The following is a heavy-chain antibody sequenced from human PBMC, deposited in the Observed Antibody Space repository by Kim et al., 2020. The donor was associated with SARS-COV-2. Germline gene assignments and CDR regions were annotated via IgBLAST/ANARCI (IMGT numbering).Heavy chain of an antibody. CDR2: ISYDGSNK. CDR1: GFTFSNYA. D-gene: IGHD5-18*01. CDR3: ARDLVLGAQLWPASPEY. Sequence: GGSLRLSCAASGFTFSNYAMHWVRQAPGKGLEWVAVISYDGSNKYYADSVKGRFAISRDNSKNTLYLQINSLRTKDTAMYSCARDLVLGAQLWPASPEYWGQGSLVTVSS. V-gene: IGHV3-30*09. J-gene: IGHJ4*02.